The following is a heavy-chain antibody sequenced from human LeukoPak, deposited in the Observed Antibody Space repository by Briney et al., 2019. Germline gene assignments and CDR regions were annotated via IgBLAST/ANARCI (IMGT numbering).Heavy chain of an antibody. V-gene: IGHV3-7*03. CDR1: EFTFSAYW. CDR3: ARGRLPAWELLPFDY. CDR2: IKQDGSEK. Sequence: PGGSLRLSCAASEFTFSAYWMHWVRQAPGKGLEWVANIKQDGSEKYYVDSVKGRFTISRDNAKNSLYLQMNSLRAEDTAVYYCARGRLPAWELLPFDYWGQGTLVTVSS. D-gene: IGHD1-26*01. J-gene: IGHJ4*02.